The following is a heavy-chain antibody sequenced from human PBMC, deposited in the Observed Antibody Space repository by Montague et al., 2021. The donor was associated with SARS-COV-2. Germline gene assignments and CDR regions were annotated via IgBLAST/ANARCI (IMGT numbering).Heavy chain of an antibody. CDR2: IYYSGST. J-gene: IGHJ4*02. CDR1: GGSISSGGYY. CDR3: ARAPGAHPVPYYCDY. D-gene: IGHD1-1*01. Sequence: TLSLTCTVSGGSISSGGYYWSWIRQHPGKGLEWIGYIYYSGSTYYNPSLKSRVTITVDTSKNQFSLKLSSVTAADTAVVYCARAPGAHPVPYYCDYWGQGTLVTVSS. V-gene: IGHV4-31*03.